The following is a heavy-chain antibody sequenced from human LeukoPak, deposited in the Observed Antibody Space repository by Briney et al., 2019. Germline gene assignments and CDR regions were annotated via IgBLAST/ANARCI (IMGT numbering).Heavy chain of an antibody. D-gene: IGHD4-17*01. CDR1: GYTFTSYY. V-gene: IGHV1-46*01. J-gene: IGHJ3*02. CDR2: INPSGGST. CDR3: ARDNYGDYAGAFDI. Sequence: ASVKVSCKASGYTFTSYYMHWVRQAPGQGLEWMGIINPSGGSTRYAQKFQGRVTMTRDMSTSTVDMELSSLRSEDTAVYYCARDNYGDYAGAFDIWGQGTMVTVSS.